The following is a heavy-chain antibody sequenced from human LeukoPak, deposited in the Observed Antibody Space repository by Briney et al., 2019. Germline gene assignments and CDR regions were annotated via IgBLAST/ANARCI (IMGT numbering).Heavy chain of an antibody. D-gene: IGHD2-15*01. CDR3: ARDGKGYCSGGSCYRWFDP. CDR2: INPNSGGT. V-gene: IGHV1-2*02. CDR1: GYIFTGYY. Sequence: ASVKVSCKASGYIFTGYYMHWVRQAPGQGLEWMGWINPNSGGTNYAQKFQGRVTMTRDTSISTAYMELSRLRSDDTAVYYCARDGKGYCSGGSCYRWFDPWGQGTLVTVSS. J-gene: IGHJ5*02.